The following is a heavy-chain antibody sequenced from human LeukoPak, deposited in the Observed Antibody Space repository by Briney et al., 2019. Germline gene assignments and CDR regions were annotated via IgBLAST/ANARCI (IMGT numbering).Heavy chain of an antibody. Sequence: SETLSLTCTVSGGSISSSSYYWGWIRQPPGKGLEWIGSIYYSGSTYYNPSLKSRVTISVDTSKNQFSLKLSSVTAADTAVYYCARGGLKRIVVVINDAFDIWGQGTMVTVSS. J-gene: IGHJ3*02. CDR2: IYYSGST. V-gene: IGHV4-39*07. D-gene: IGHD3-22*01. CDR3: ARGGLKRIVVVINDAFDI. CDR1: GGSISSSSYY.